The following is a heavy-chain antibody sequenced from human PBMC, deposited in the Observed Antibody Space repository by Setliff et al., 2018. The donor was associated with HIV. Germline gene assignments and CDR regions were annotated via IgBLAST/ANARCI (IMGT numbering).Heavy chain of an antibody. V-gene: IGHV3-33*08. CDR3: ARDPPGSGFHLDY. J-gene: IGHJ4*02. D-gene: IGHD5-12*01. CDR1: GFIFSPYA. CDR2: IWADEITK. Sequence: GGSLRLSCAASGFIFSPYAIHWVRQAPGMGLEWVAMIWADEITKFYADSVKGRFTISRDNSKNTMYLQMNTLRVEDTAVYYCARDPPGSGFHLDYWGQGTPVTSPQ.